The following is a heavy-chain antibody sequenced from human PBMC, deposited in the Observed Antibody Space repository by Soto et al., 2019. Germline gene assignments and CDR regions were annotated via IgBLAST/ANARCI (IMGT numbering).Heavy chain of an antibody. Sequence: PSETLSLTCTVSGGSISSYYWSWIRQPPGKELEWICEIFHSGSAIYTPSFKNRFTLSLDESKNEFSFNMDSVTAADTAIYYCVSSVILSGGSYKGLIRLHYFDTWGPGTLVTAPQ. CDR2: IFHSGSA. V-gene: IGHV4-59*12. J-gene: IGHJ4*02. D-gene: IGHD3-3*01. CDR3: VSSVILSGGSYKGLIRLHYFDT. CDR1: GGSISSYY.